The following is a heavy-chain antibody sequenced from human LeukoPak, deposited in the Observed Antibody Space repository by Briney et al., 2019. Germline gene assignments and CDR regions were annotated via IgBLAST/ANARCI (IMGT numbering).Heavy chain of an antibody. CDR2: IYYSGST. V-gene: IGHV4-59*01. Sequence: PGGSLRLSCAASGFTFSSYWMSWVRQPPGKGLEWIGYIYYSGSTNYNPSLKSRVTISVDTSKNQFSLKLSSVTAADTAVYYCARGRGVRGGNFDYWGQGTLVTVSS. J-gene: IGHJ4*02. CDR1: GFTFSSYW. D-gene: IGHD3-10*01. CDR3: ARGRGVRGGNFDY.